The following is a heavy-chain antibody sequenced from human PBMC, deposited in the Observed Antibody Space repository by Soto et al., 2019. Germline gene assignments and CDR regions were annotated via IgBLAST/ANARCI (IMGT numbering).Heavy chain of an antibody. CDR2: ISYDGSNK. V-gene: IGHV3-30*18. CDR1: GFTFSSYG. CDR3: AKDLKGDYGDPNWFDP. J-gene: IGHJ5*02. Sequence: QVQLVESGGGVVQPGRSLRLSCAASGFTFSSYGMHWVRQAPGKGLEWVAVISYDGSNKYYADSVKGRFTISRDNSKNTLYVQMNSLRAEDTAVYYCAKDLKGDYGDPNWFDPWGQGTLVTVSS. D-gene: IGHD4-17*01.